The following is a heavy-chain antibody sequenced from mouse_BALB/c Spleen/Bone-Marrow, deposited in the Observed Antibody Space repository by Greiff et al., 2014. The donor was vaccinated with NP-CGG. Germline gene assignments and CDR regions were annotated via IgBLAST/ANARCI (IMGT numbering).Heavy chain of an antibody. CDR3: APYCYGSSLFAY. Sequence: VHVKQSGAELVKPGASVKLSCTASGFNIKDTYMHWVKQRPEQGLEWIGRIDPANGNTKYDPKFQGKATITADTSSNTAYLQLSGLTSEDTAVYYCAPYCYGSSLFAYWGQGTLVTVSA. V-gene: IGHV14-3*02. CDR2: IDPANGNT. J-gene: IGHJ3*01. CDR1: GFNIKDTY. D-gene: IGHD1-1*01.